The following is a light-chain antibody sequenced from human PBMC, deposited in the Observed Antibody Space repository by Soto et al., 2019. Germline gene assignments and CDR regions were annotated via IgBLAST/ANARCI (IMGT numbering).Light chain of an antibody. Sequence: VLTQPPSASGTPGQRVFISCSGSSSNIGGTNYAYWYQQLPGAAPKLLMHSNNLRPSGVPERISGSKSGTSAPLAISGLRSEDEAVYYCASWDDRLGAVIFGGGTKVTVL. V-gene: IGLV1-47*02. CDR1: SSNIGGTNY. CDR3: ASWDDRLGAVI. J-gene: IGLJ2*01. CDR2: SNN.